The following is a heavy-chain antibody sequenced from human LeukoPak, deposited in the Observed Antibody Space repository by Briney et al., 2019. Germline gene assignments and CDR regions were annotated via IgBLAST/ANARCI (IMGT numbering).Heavy chain of an antibody. CDR3: ARHSGRGNAFDI. CDR2: IYYSGST. Sequence: SETLSLTCTVSGGSISSSSYYWSWIRQPPGKGLEWIGYIYYSGSTNYKPSLKSRVTISVDTSKNQISLNLRSVTAADTAVYYCARHSGRGNAFDIWGQGTRVTVSS. D-gene: IGHD6-13*01. J-gene: IGHJ3*02. CDR1: GGSISSSSYY. V-gene: IGHV4-61*05.